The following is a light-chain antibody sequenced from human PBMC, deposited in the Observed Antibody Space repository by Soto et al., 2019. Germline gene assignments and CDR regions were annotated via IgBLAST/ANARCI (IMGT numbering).Light chain of an antibody. CDR3: HQFKNYPIT. J-gene: IGKJ5*01. V-gene: IGKV1-9*01. CDR2: AAS. CDR1: EDISSY. Sequence: QLSCSCSSLSASVWARVTLSCLASEDISSYLVWYQQKPGAAPKLLIYAASALHSGVPSRFSGSGSGTDFTLTISSLHPEDFAVYFCHQFKNYPITFGQGTRLEIK.